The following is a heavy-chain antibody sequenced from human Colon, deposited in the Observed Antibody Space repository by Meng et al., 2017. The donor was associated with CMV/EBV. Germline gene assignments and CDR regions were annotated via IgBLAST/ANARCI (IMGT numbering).Heavy chain of an antibody. D-gene: IGHD3-3*01. V-gene: IGHV3-7*01. Sequence: GGSLRLSCAASGFTFSIYWMNWVRQAPGKGLECVANMNQDGSQKYYVDSVKGRFTISRNNVKNSLYLQMTSLRAEDTAIYYCARSEFWSGSYYFDYWGQGTLVTVSS. CDR2: MNQDGSQK. CDR3: ARSEFWSGSYYFDY. CDR1: GFTFSIYW. J-gene: IGHJ4*02.